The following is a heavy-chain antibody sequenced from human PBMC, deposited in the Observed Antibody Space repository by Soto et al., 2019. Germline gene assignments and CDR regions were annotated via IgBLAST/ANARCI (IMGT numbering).Heavy chain of an antibody. CDR1: GFTFSSYG. CDR3: ANLGGVGNDY. D-gene: IGHD3-16*01. V-gene: IGHV3-30*18. J-gene: IGHJ4*02. CDR2: ISYDGSNK. Sequence: QVQLVESGGGVVQPGRSLRLSCAASGFTFSSYGMHWVRQAPGKGLEWVAVISYDGSNKYYADTVKGRFTISRENSKNTLYLQMNSLRAEDTAVYYCANLGGVGNDYWGQGTLVTVSS.